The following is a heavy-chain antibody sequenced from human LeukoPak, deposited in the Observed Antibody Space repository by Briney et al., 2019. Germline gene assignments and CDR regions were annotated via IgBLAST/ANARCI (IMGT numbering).Heavy chain of an antibody. CDR1: GGSIISIGYF. D-gene: IGHD3-16*01. CDR3: ARRSTAGERFDP. J-gene: IGHJ5*01. V-gene: IGHV4-39*01. Sequence: SETLSVTCTVSGGSIISIGYFWGWIRQPPGKGLEWIGTIFHSGSTYYNASLKSRVTMSVDTSKNLFSLKLSSATAADTAVYYCARRSTAGERFDPWGQGTLVTVSS. CDR2: IFHSGST.